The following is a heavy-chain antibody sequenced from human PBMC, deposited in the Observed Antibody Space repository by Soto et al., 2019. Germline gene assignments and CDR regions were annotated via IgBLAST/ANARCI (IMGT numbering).Heavy chain of an antibody. CDR2: INHSGST. CDR1: GGSFSGYY. Sequence: PSETLSLTCAVYGGSFSGYYWSWIRQPPGKGLEWIGEINHSGSTNYNPSLKSRVTISVDTSKNQFSLKLSSVTAADTAVYYCARGKRISGSFLRLYYYYGMDVWGQGTTVTVSS. V-gene: IGHV4-34*01. D-gene: IGHD1-26*01. J-gene: IGHJ6*02. CDR3: ARGKRISGSFLRLYYYYGMDV.